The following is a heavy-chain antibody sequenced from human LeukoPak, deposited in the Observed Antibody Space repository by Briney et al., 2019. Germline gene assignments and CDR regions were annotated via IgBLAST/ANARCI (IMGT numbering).Heavy chain of an antibody. CDR2: FNPENGET. J-gene: IGHJ4*02. CDR3: VSGARYGSGSSYYFDY. Sequence: ASVKVSCKVSGYTLTELSMHWVRQAPGKGLEWMGGFNPENGETIYAQKFQDRVTMTEDTSTDTAYMELSSLRSEDMAVYYCVSGARYGSGSSYYFDYCGQGTLVTVSS. V-gene: IGHV1-24*01. D-gene: IGHD3-10*01. CDR1: GYTLTELS.